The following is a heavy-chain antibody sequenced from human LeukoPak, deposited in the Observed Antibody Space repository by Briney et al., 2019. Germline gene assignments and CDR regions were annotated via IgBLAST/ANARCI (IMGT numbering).Heavy chain of an antibody. CDR3: ARGNIMITFGGVIVRFVFDY. CDR1: GYTFTSYD. CDR2: MNPNSGNT. Sequence: ASVKVSYKASGYTFTSYDINWVRQATGQGLEWMGWMNPNSGNTGYAQKFQGRVTMTRNTSISTAYMELSSLRSEDTAVYYCARGNIMITFGGVIVRFVFDYWGQGTLVTVSS. D-gene: IGHD3-16*02. J-gene: IGHJ4*02. V-gene: IGHV1-8*01.